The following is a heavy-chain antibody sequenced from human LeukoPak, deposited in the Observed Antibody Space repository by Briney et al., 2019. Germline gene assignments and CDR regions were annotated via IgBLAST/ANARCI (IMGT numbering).Heavy chain of an antibody. V-gene: IGHV4-39*07. D-gene: IGHD1-26*01. Sequence: TSETLTLTCTVSGGSISSSSYYWGWIRQPPGKGLEWIGSIYYSGSTYYNPSLKSRVTISVDTSKNQFSLKLSSVTAADTAVYYCARGRGSYSPGLFDYWGQGTLVTVSS. CDR2: IYYSGST. CDR1: GGSISSSSYY. J-gene: IGHJ4*02. CDR3: ARGRGSYSPGLFDY.